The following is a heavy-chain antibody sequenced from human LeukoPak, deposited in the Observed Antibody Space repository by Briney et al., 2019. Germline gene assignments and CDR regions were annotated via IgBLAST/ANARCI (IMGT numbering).Heavy chain of an antibody. Sequence: ASVKVSCKASGYTFTGYYMHWVRQAPGQGLEWMGWINPNSGGTNYAQKFQGRVTMTRDTSISTAYMELSRLTSDDTAVYYCGRKSAARKTSEFDYWGQGTLVTVSS. CDR3: GRKSAARKTSEFDY. J-gene: IGHJ4*02. D-gene: IGHD6-6*01. CDR2: INPNSGGT. CDR1: GYTFTGYY. V-gene: IGHV1-2*02.